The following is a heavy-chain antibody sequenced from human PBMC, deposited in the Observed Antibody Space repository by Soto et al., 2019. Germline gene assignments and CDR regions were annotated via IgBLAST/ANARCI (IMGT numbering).Heavy chain of an antibody. V-gene: IGHV3-23*01. D-gene: IGHD4-17*01. CDR3: GKDPNGDYVGAFDI. CDR2: ISASGGST. CDR1: GFTFSEYA. Sequence: GGSLRLSCAASGFTFSEYAMTWVRQSPGKGPEWVSSISASGGSTYYADSVKGRFTISRDNSKNTLSLQMDSLRAEDTAVYYCGKDPNGDYVGAFDIWGQGTMVTVSS. J-gene: IGHJ3*02.